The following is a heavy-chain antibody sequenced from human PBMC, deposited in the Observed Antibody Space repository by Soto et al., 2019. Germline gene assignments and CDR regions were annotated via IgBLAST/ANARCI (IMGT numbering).Heavy chain of an antibody. CDR1: GYTFTGYY. D-gene: IGHD2-2*01. CDR2: INPNSGGT. J-gene: IGHJ6*02. CDR3: ARKSPAASSYGMDV. V-gene: IGHV1-2*04. Sequence: QVQLVQSGAEVKKPGASMKVSCKASGYTFTGYYMHWVRQAPGQGLEWMGWINPNSGGTNYAQKFQGWVTMTRDTSISTAYMELSRLRSDDTAVYYCARKSPAASSYGMDVWGQGTTVTVSS.